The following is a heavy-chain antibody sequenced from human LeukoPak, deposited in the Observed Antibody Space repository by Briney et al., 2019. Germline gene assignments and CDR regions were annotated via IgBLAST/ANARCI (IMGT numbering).Heavy chain of an antibody. CDR3: AKDGAAAAGWPDAFDI. J-gene: IGHJ3*02. CDR1: GFTFSSYS. CDR2: ISGSGGST. Sequence: GGSLRLSCAASGFTFSSYSMNWVRQAPGKGLEWVSAISGSGGSTYYADSVKGRFTISRDNSKNTLYLQMNSLRAEDTAVYYCAKDGAAAAGWPDAFDIWGQGTMVTVSS. V-gene: IGHV3-23*01. D-gene: IGHD6-13*01.